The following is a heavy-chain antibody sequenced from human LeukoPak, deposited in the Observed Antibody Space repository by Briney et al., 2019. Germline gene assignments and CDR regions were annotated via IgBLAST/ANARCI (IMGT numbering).Heavy chain of an antibody. J-gene: IGHJ4*02. Sequence: SETLSLTCTVSGGSISSSSYYWGWIRQPPGKGLEWIGSIYYSGSTYYNPSLKSRVTISVDTSKNQFPLKLSSVTAADTAVYYCASERYYYDSSGYRFDYWGQGTLVTVSS. CDR1: GGSISSSSYY. CDR2: IYYSGST. V-gene: IGHV4-39*01. CDR3: ASERYYYDSSGYRFDY. D-gene: IGHD3-22*01.